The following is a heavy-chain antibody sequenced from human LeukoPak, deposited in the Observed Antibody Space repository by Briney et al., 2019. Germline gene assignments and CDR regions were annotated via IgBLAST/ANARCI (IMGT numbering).Heavy chain of an antibody. V-gene: IGHV1-69*13. CDR2: IIPIFGTA. J-gene: IGHJ5*02. D-gene: IGHD2-2*01. CDR1: GGTFSSYA. Sequence: ASVKVSCKASGGTFSSYAISWVRQAPGQGLEWMGGIIPIFGTANYAQKFQGRVTITADESTSTAYMELSSLRSEDTAVYYCARDVSSSTSHPDWFDPWGQGTLVTVSS. CDR3: ARDVSSSTSHPDWFDP.